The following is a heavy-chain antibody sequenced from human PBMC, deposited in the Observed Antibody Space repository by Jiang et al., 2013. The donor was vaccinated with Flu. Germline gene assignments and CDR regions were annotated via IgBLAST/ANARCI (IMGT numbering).Heavy chain of an antibody. J-gene: IGHJ5*02. CDR2: ISGSGGST. D-gene: IGHD2-15*01. Sequence: WVSAISGSGGSTYYADSVKGRFTISRDNSKNTLYLQMNSLRAEDTAVYYCAKDIVVVVAATPNWFDPWGQGTLVTVSS. CDR3: AKDIVVVVAATPNWFDP. V-gene: IGHV3-23*01.